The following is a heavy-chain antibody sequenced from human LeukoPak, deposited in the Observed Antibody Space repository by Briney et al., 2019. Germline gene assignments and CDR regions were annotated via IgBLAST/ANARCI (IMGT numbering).Heavy chain of an antibody. V-gene: IGHV4-39*01. J-gene: IGHJ4*02. D-gene: IGHD3-10*01. CDR1: GGSISGTTSY. CDR3: ATLLSAPRDF. Sequence: PSETLSLTCTVSGGSISGTTSYWGWIRQPPGKGLQWIGSIYYSGNTYYNPSLKSRVTISVDTSKNQFSLTLNSVTAADTAVYYCATLLSAPRDFWGQGTLVTVSS. CDR2: IYYSGNT.